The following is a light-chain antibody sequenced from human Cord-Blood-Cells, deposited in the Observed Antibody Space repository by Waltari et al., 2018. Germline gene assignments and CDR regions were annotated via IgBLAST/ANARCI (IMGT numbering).Light chain of an antibody. CDR3: VLYMGSGISV. V-gene: IGLV8-61*01. Sequence: QTVVTQEPSFSVSPGGTVTLTCGLSSGSVSPSYYPSWYQQTPGQPPRTLIYSTNTRSSGVPDRFSGSILGNKAALTITGAQADDESDYYCVLYMGSGISVFGGGTKLTVL. CDR1: SGSVSPSYY. J-gene: IGLJ3*02. CDR2: STN.